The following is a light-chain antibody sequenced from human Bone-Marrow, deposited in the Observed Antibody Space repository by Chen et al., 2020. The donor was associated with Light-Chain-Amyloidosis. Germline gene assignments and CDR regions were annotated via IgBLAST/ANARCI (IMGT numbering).Light chain of an antibody. CDR3: QQYNNWPLT. Sequence: ETVMTQSPATLSVSPGERATLSCRPSQSVGSNLAWYQQKPGQPPKLLIYGAANRATGLPARFSGSGSATEFTLTINNMQSEDFAVYYCQQYNNWPLTFGGGTKVEIK. CDR1: QSVGSN. CDR2: GAA. V-gene: IGKV3-15*01. J-gene: IGKJ4*01.